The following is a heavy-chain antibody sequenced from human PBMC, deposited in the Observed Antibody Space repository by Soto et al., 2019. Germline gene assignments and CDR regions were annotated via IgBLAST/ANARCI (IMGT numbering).Heavy chain of an antibody. V-gene: IGHV3-11*01. CDR3: ARVSPPLDY. CDR2: IRTSGSTI. Sequence: QVQLVESGGGLVKPGGSLRLSCAASGFTFSDYYMSWIRQAPGKGLEWVSNIRTSGSTINYADSVKGRFTIARDNAKNSLYLQINSLRDEDTAVDYCARVSPPLDYWGQGTLVTVSS. J-gene: IGHJ4*02. CDR1: GFTFSDYY.